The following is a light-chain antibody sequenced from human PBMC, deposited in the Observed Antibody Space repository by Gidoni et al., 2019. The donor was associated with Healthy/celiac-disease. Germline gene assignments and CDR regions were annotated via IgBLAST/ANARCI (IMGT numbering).Light chain of an antibody. J-gene: IGKJ1*01. CDR3: QQYGSSPRT. V-gene: IGKV3-20*01. CDR1: QSVSSSY. Sequence: EIVLTQSPGTLSLSPGERATLSCRASQSVSSSYLAWYQQKPGKAPRLLIYGASSRATCIPDRLSGSGSGTDFTITISRLEPEDFAVYYCQQYGSSPRTFGQGTKVEIK. CDR2: GAS.